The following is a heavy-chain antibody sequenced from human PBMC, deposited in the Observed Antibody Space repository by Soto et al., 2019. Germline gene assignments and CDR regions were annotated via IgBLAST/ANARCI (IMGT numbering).Heavy chain of an antibody. CDR2: IYHSGST. D-gene: IGHD2-21*02. Sequence: PSQLQCLTYGVAGGSSRGGGYCWSLIRQPPGKGLEWIGYIYHSGSTYYNPSLKSRVTISVDKSKSQFSLNLSSVTAADTAVYYCARHMPVTGTRGFDYWGHGTLVTVSS. CDR1: GGSSRGGGYC. V-gene: IGHV4-30-2*01. J-gene: IGHJ4*01. CDR3: ARHMPVTGTRGFDY.